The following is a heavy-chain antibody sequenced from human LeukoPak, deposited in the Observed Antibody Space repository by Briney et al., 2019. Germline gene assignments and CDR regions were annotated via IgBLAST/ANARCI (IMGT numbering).Heavy chain of an antibody. CDR1: GFTFSSYG. D-gene: IGHD5-24*01. V-gene: IGHV3-33*01. CDR3: ARVSRDGYNYVNY. Sequence: GGSLRLSCAASGFTFSSYGMHWVRQAPGKGLEWVAVIWYDGSNKYYADSVKGRFTISRDNSKNTLFLLMNSLRADDTAVYYCARVSRDGYNYVNYWGQGTLVTVSS. CDR2: IWYDGSNK. J-gene: IGHJ4*02.